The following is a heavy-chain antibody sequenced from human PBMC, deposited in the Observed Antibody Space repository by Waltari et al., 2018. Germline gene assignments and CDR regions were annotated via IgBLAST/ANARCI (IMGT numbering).Heavy chain of an antibody. V-gene: IGHV1-69*05. Sequence: QVQLVQSGAEVKKPGSSVKVSCKASGGTFSSYAISWVRQAPGQGLEWMGGIIPIFGTANYAQKFQGRVTITTDESTSTAYMELGSLRSEDTAVYYCARGPYYYDSSGYYWFDPWGQGTLVTVSS. CDR1: GGTFSSYA. J-gene: IGHJ5*02. CDR2: IIPIFGTA. CDR3: ARGPYYYDSSGYYWFDP. D-gene: IGHD3-22*01.